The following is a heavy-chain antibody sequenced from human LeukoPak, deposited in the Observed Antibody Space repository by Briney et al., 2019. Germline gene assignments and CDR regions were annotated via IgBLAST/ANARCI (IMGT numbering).Heavy chain of an antibody. V-gene: IGHV4-61*02. D-gene: IGHD1-26*01. CDR1: GDSISTGSYY. J-gene: IGHJ4*02. CDR3: ARQILYSGSYPDY. Sequence: SETLSLTCTVSGDSISTGSYYWSWIRQPAGKGLEWIGRIYNTGGTNYNPSLKSRVTISVDTSKNQFSLKLSSVTAADTAVYYCARQILYSGSYPDYWGPGILVTVSS. CDR2: IYNTGGT.